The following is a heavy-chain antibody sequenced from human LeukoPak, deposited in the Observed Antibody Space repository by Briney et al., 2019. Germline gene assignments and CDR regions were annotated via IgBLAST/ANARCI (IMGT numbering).Heavy chain of an antibody. Sequence: GGSLRLSCAASGFTFSSYEMNWVRQAPGKGLEWVSYISNSGSIIYYADSVKGRFTISRDNAKNSLYLQMNSLRAEDTAVYYCARVMEYYYYYMDVWGKGTTVTISS. V-gene: IGHV3-48*03. J-gene: IGHJ6*03. D-gene: IGHD3-10*01. CDR2: ISNSGSII. CDR1: GFTFSSYE. CDR3: ARVMEYYYYYMDV.